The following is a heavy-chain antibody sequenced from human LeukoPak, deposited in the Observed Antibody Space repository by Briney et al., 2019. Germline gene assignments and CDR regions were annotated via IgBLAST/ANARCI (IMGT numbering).Heavy chain of an antibody. J-gene: IGHJ4*02. Sequence: PGGSLRLSCAASGFTFSSYAMSWVRQAPGKGLEWVSGTSASGGSTYYADSVKGRFTISRDNSKNTLYLQMNSLRAEDTAVYYCAKVKDIVVVVAATPFDYWGQGTLVTVSS. V-gene: IGHV3-23*01. D-gene: IGHD2-15*01. CDR3: AKVKDIVVVVAATPFDY. CDR2: TSASGGST. CDR1: GFTFSSYA.